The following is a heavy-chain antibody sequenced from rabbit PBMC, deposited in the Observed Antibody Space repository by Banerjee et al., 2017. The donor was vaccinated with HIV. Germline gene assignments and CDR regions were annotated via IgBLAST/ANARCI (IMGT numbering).Heavy chain of an antibody. V-gene: IGHV1S40*01. D-gene: IGHD4-1*01. CDR3: ARTDGSSGWGGVL. J-gene: IGHJ6*01. Sequence: QQLVESGGGLVKPGASLTLTCKASGFFFSSGYDMCWVRQAPGKGLEWIGCIHAGSSGSTYYASWANGRFTISKTSSTVDLKMTSLTVADTATYFCARTDGSSGWGGVLWGPGTLVTVS. CDR1: GFFFSSGYD. CDR2: IHAGSSGST.